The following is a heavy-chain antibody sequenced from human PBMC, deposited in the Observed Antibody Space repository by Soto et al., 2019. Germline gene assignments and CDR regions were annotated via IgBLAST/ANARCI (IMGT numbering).Heavy chain of an antibody. J-gene: IGHJ6*02. CDR1: GGTFSSYT. V-gene: IGHV1-2*04. D-gene: IGHD3-22*01. CDR2: IIPNSGGT. CDR3: AREGAYYYDSSGYLNGGMDV. Sequence: ASVKVSCKASGGTFSSYTISWVRQAPGQGLEWMGRIIPNSGGTNYAQKFQGWVTMTRDTSISTAYMELSRLRSDDTAVYYCAREGAYYYDSSGYLNGGMDVWGQGTTVTVSS.